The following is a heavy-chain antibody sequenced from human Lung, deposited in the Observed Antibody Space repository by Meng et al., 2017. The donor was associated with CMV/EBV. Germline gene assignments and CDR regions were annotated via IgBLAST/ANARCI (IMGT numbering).Heavy chain of an antibody. CDR1: GFNLRDYE. Sequence: GESXKISXVVSGFNLRDYEVNWVRQAPGKGLEWVAYMTTSGNSIHYAASVRGRFTISRDNAQNSFFLHMDSLRVEDTAVYYCARDMDYTSAAYDYWGQGPLVTVSS. CDR2: MTTSGNSI. J-gene: IGHJ4*02. D-gene: IGHD2-2*02. V-gene: IGHV3-48*03. CDR3: ARDMDYTSAAYDY.